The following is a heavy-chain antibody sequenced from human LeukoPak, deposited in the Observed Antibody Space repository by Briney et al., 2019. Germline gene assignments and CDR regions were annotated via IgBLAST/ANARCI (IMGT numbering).Heavy chain of an antibody. V-gene: IGHV3-30*02. Sequence: GGSLRLSCAASGCTFNIYARHWVRQAPGKGLEWVAFIRYDGSDKYYADSVKGRFTISRDNSKNTLYLQMNSLRADDTAVYYCAKERDSISWSDYWGQGTLVTVSS. CDR3: AKERDSISWSDY. CDR2: IRYDGSDK. D-gene: IGHD6-13*01. CDR1: GCTFNIYA. J-gene: IGHJ4*02.